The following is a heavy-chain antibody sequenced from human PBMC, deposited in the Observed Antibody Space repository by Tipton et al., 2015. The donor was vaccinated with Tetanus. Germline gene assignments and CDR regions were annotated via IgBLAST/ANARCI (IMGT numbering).Heavy chain of an antibody. D-gene: IGHD2/OR15-2a*01. CDR1: GGSISNGDYY. Sequence: LSLTCAVSGGSISNGDYYWAWIRQPPGKGLEWVSSISSSSRYIYYADSVKGRFTISRDNAKNSLYLQMNSLTAEDTALYYCTRDGPFNSPTSGWFDPWGQGTQVTVSS. J-gene: IGHJ5*02. CDR3: TRDGPFNSPTSGWFDP. V-gene: IGHV3-11*06. CDR2: ISSSSRYI.